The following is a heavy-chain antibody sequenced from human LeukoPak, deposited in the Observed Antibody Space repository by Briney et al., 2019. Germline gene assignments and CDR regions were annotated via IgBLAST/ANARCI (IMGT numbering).Heavy chain of an antibody. J-gene: IGHJ4*02. CDR3: AKDILDYSSSSNPDY. CDR1: GFTFSSYG. V-gene: IGHV3-30*02. D-gene: IGHD6-6*01. CDR2: IRYDGSNK. Sequence: GGSLRLSCAASGFTFSSYGMHWVRQAPGKGLEWVAFIRYDGSNKYYADSVKGRFTISRDNSKNTLYLQMNSLRVEDTAVYYCAKDILDYSSSSNPDYWGQGTLVTVSS.